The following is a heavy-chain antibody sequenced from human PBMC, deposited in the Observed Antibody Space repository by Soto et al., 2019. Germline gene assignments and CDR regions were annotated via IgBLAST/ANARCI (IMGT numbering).Heavy chain of an antibody. CDR3: ARGTRFDAFDI. J-gene: IGHJ3*02. CDR1: GYIFDTYG. CDR2: ISPYKGDT. Sequence: ASVKVSCKASGYIFDTYGIVWVRQAPGQGLEWMGWISPYKGDTDYAQNLQGRFTMTTDTSTSTAYMELRSLRSDDTAVYYCARGTRFDAFDIWGQGTMVTVSS. D-gene: IGHD1-1*01. V-gene: IGHV1-18*01.